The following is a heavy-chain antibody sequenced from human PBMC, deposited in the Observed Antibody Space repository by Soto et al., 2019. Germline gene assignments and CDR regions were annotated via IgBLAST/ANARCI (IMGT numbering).Heavy chain of an antibody. CDR3: ARADMHVWMNTVRNYYYYGMDV. CDR2: IYYSGST. J-gene: IGHJ6*02. Sequence: KAXATLSLTCTVSGGSISSGEYYWSWIRQPPGKGLEWIGYIYYSGSTYYNPSLKSRVTISVDTSKNQFSLKLSSVTAADTAVYYCARADMHVWMNTVRNYYYYGMDVWGQGTTVTVSS. V-gene: IGHV4-30-4*01. D-gene: IGHD4-4*01. CDR1: GGSISSGEYY.